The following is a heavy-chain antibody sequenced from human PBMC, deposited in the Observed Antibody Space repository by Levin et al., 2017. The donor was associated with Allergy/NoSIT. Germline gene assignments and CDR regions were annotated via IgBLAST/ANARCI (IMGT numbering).Heavy chain of an antibody. V-gene: IGHV1-69*02. J-gene: IGHJ5*02. CDR1: GGTFSSYT. Sequence: ASVKVSCKASGGTFSSYTISWVRQAPGQGLEWMGRIIPILGIANYAQKFQGRVTITADKSTSTAYMELSSLRSEDTAVYYCARGDGSGSYSWFDPWGQGTLVTVSS. D-gene: IGHD3-10*01. CDR3: ARGDGSGSYSWFDP. CDR2: IIPILGIA.